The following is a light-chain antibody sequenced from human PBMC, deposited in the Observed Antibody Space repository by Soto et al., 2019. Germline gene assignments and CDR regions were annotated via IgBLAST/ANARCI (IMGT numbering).Light chain of an antibody. Sequence: QSALTQPASVSGSPGQSITISCTGTSSDVGDYNYVSWYQQHPGKAPKLMIYEVSNRPSGVSTRFSGSKSGNTASLTISGLQAEDEADYYCSSYTGSNSWVFGGGTKLTVL. J-gene: IGLJ3*02. CDR3: SSYTGSNSWV. V-gene: IGLV2-14*01. CDR1: SSDVGDYNY. CDR2: EVS.